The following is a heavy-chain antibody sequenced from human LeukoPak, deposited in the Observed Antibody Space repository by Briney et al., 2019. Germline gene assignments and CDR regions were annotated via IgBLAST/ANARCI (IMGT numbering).Heavy chain of an antibody. CDR3: AREGPGGYVGPYFDY. J-gene: IGHJ4*02. Sequence: QLGGSLRLSCAASGFTFSSYAMSWVRQAPGKGLEWVSAISGSGGSTYYADFVKGRFTISRDNSKNTLYLQMGGLKPEDMAVYYCAREGPGGYVGPYFDYWGQGTLVTVSS. D-gene: IGHD3-9*01. V-gene: IGHV3-23*01. CDR2: ISGSGGST. CDR1: GFTFSSYA.